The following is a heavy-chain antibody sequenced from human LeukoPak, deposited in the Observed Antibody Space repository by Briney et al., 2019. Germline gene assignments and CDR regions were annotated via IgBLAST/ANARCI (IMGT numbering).Heavy chain of an antibody. D-gene: IGHD1-7*01. V-gene: IGHV3-23*01. J-gene: IGHJ4*02. CDR1: GFTFSSYA. Sequence: GGSLRLSCAASGFTFSSYAMSWVRQAPGKGLEWVSTISGSAGSTYYAASVQGRFTISRDNSKNTLYLQMNSLRAEDTALYYCAKDRAGGELPYFDYWGQGTLVTVSS. CDR3: AKDRAGGELPYFDY. CDR2: ISGSAGST.